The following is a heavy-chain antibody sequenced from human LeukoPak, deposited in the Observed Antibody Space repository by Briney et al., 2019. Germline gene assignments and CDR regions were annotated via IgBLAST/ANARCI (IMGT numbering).Heavy chain of an antibody. D-gene: IGHD3-3*01. CDR2: IYTSGST. V-gene: IGHV4-61*02. Sequence: PSETLSLTCTVSGGCISSGSYYWSWIRQPAGKGLERIGRIYTSGSTNYNPSLKSRVTISVDTSKNQFSLKLSSVTAADTAVYYCARESGASGDYDVWSGYYNWFDPWGQGTLVTVSS. CDR1: GGCISSGSYY. J-gene: IGHJ5*02. CDR3: ARESGASGDYDVWSGYYNWFDP.